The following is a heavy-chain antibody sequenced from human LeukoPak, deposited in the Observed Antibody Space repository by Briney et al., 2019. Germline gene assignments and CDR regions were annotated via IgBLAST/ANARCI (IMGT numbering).Heavy chain of an antibody. CDR1: GFNFSNFA. J-gene: IGHJ4*02. V-gene: IGHV3-23*01. CDR3: TKCGIHTFGLWLY. Sequence: GGSLRLSCAASGFNFSNFAMSWVRQAPGKGLEWVSTINDIGNKTYYADSVKGRFTISRDNSKNRLYLQINSLRAEDTALYYCTKCGIHTFGLWLYWGQGSLVTISS. CDR2: INDIGNKT. D-gene: IGHD2-21*01.